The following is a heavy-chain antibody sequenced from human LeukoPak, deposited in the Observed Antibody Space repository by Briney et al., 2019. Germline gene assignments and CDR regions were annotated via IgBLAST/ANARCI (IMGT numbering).Heavy chain of an antibody. CDR2: ISSSGSTI. J-gene: IGHJ4*02. V-gene: IGHV3-11*04. CDR1: GFTFSDYY. CDR3: ARALMRGLVYY. D-gene: IGHD3-22*01. Sequence: GGSLRLSCAASGFTFSDYYMSWIRQAPGKGLEWVSYISSSGSTIYYADSVKGRFTISRDNAKSSLYLQMNSLRAEDTAVYYCARALMRGLVYYWGQGTLVTVSS.